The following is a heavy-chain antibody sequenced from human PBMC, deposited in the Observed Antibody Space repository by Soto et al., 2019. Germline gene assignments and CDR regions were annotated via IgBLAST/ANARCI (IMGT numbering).Heavy chain of an antibody. J-gene: IGHJ6*02. Sequence: QVQLVQSGAEVEKPGASVKVSCKASGYTFTSYGISWVRQAPGQGLEWMGWISAYNGNTNYAQKLQGRVTMTTDTSTSTAYMELRSLRSDDTAVYYCARDIVVVPAAIVPYYYYYGMDVWGQGTTVTVSS. CDR2: ISAYNGNT. D-gene: IGHD2-2*02. CDR3: ARDIVVVPAAIVPYYYYYGMDV. V-gene: IGHV1-18*01. CDR1: GYTFTSYG.